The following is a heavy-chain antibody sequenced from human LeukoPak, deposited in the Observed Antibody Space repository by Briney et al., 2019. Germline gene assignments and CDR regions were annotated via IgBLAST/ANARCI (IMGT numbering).Heavy chain of an antibody. D-gene: IGHD3-22*01. CDR3: ARVEDSSGYMFDP. V-gene: IGHV1-69*04. Sequence: SVKVSCKASVGTFSSYAISWVRQAPGQGLEWMGRIIPILGIANYAQKFQGRVTITADKSTSTAYMELSSLRSEDTAVYYCARVEDSSGYMFDPWGQGTLVTVSS. J-gene: IGHJ5*02. CDR2: IIPILGIA. CDR1: VGTFSSYA.